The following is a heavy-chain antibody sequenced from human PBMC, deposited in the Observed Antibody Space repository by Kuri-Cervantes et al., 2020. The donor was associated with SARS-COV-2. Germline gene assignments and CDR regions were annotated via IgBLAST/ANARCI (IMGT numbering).Heavy chain of an antibody. CDR2: IYYSGST. CDR3: TRDTSLWGNYRAD. Sequence: GSLRLSCTVSGGSISSYYWSWIRQPPGKGLEWIGYIYYSGSTNYNPSLKSRVTISVDTSKNQFSLKLTSVAAADTALYYCTRDTSLWGNYRADWGQGTLVTVSS. CDR1: GGSISSYY. D-gene: IGHD3-16*02. V-gene: IGHV4-59*12. J-gene: IGHJ4*02.